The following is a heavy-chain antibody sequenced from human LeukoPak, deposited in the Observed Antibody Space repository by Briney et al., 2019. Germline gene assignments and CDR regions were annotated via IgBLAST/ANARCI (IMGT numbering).Heavy chain of an antibody. CDR1: GFTFSSYE. CDR3: ARDAAYGYDRFDY. CDR2: ISSSGTI. D-gene: IGHD5-18*01. Sequence: GGSLRLSCAASGFTFSSYEMNWVRQAPGKGLEWVSYISSSGTIYYADSVKGRFTISRDNAKNSLYLQMNSLRAEDTAVYYCARDAAYGYDRFDYWGQGTQVTVSS. V-gene: IGHV3-48*03. J-gene: IGHJ4*02.